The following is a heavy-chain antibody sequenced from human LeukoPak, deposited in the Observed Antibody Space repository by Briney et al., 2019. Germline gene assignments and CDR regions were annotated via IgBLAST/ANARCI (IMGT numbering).Heavy chain of an antibody. J-gene: IGHJ4*02. D-gene: IGHD6-19*01. CDR3: ARGYSSGWFDY. CDR1: GGSFSGYY. Sequence: PSETLSLTCAVYGGSFSGYYWSWIRQPPGKGLEWIGEINHSGSTNYNPSLKSRVTISVDTSKNQFSLKLSPVTAADTAVYYCARGYSSGWFDYWGQGTLVTVSS. CDR2: INHSGST. V-gene: IGHV4-34*01.